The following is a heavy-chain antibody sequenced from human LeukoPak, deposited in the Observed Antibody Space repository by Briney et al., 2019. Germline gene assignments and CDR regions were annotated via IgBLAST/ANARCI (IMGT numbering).Heavy chain of an antibody. Sequence: TGGSLRLSCAASGFTFSSYTMNWVRQAPGKGLEWVSSISSSSSYIYYADSVKGRLTISRENAKNSLYLQMNSLRAEDTAVYYCARDPTPRYCSGGSCYTHYGMDVWGQGTTVTVSS. D-gene: IGHD2-15*01. CDR3: ARDPTPRYCSGGSCYTHYGMDV. V-gene: IGHV3-21*01. CDR2: ISSSSSYI. J-gene: IGHJ6*02. CDR1: GFTFSSYT.